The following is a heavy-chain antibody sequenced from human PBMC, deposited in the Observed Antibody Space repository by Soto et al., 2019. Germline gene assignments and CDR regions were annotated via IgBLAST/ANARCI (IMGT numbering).Heavy chain of an antibody. J-gene: IGHJ4*02. V-gene: IGHV1-2*04. CDR3: ARDRLGSSWAFDY. CDR2: INPNSGGT. D-gene: IGHD6-13*01. CDR1: GYTFTGYY. Sequence: ASVKVSCKASGYTFTGYYMHWVRQAPGQGLEWMGWINPNSGGTNYAQKFQGWVTMTRDTPISTAYMELSRLRSDDTAVYYCARDRLGSSWAFDYWGQGTLVTVSS.